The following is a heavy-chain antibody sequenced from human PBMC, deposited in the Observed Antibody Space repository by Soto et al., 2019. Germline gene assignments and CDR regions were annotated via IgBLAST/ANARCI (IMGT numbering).Heavy chain of an antibody. D-gene: IGHD2-21*01. CDR3: ARGDVVAIDY. CDR1: GGSISSGGYS. V-gene: IGHV4-30-2*01. J-gene: IGHJ4*02. CDR2: IYHSGST. Sequence: QLQLQESGSGLVKPSQTLSLTCAVSGGSISSGGYSWSWIRQPPGKGLEWIGYIYHSGSTYYNPSLTSRITISVDTAKNQVSLKLSAVTAADTAVYYCARGDVVAIDYWGQGTLVTVSS.